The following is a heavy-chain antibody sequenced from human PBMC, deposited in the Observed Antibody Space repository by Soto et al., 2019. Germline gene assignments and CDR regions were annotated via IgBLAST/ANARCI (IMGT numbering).Heavy chain of an antibody. CDR1: GFTFSSYA. V-gene: IGHV3-23*01. Sequence: EVQLLESGGGLVQPGGSLRLSCAASGFTFSSYAMSWVRQAPGKGLEWVSSISGSGGSKYYTDSVKGRFTISRDNSKNTLDLQMNSLRAEDTAVYYCAKDREDTFDYWGQGTLVTVSS. CDR3: AKDREDTFDY. CDR2: ISGSGGSK. J-gene: IGHJ4*02.